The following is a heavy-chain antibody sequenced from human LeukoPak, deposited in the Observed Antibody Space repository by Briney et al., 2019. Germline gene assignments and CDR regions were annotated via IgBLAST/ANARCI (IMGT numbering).Heavy chain of an antibody. CDR1: GYTFTGYY. D-gene: IGHD6-19*01. J-gene: IGHJ4*02. CDR3: AAPSSSGWWGFDY. V-gene: IGHV1-69*05. CDR2: IIPIFGTA. Sequence: ASVKVSCKASGYTFTGYYMHWVRQAPGQGLEWMGGIIPIFGTANYAQKFQGRVTITTDESTSTAYMELSSLRSEDTAVYYCAAPSSSGWWGFDYWGQGTLVTVSS.